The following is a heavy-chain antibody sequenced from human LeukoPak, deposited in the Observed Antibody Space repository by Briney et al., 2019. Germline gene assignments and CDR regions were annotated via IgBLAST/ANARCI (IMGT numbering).Heavy chain of an antibody. J-gene: IGHJ6*02. CDR2: IKSKTDGGTT. CDR3: TTDSDGSTSLKYGMDV. D-gene: IGHD2-2*01. Sequence: PGGSLRLSCAASGFTFSNAWMSWVRQAPGKGLEWVGRIKSKTDGGTTDHAAPVKGRFTISRDDSKNTLYLQMNSLKTEDTAVYYCTTDSDGSTSLKYGMDVWGQGTTVTVSS. CDR1: GFTFSNAW. V-gene: IGHV3-15*01.